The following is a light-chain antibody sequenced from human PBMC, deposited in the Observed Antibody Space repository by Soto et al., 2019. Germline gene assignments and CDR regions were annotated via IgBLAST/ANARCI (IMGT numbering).Light chain of an antibody. CDR3: RSFADTFTYV. CDR2: EVH. Sequence: QSVLTQPASVSGSPGQSITISCTGTSNDVGSYDLVSWYQHHPGKTPKLMIYEVHKRPSGVSNRFSGSKSGNTASLTISGLQTEDEADYYCRSFADTFTYVFGTGTKVTVL. J-gene: IGLJ1*01. CDR1: SNDVGSYDL. V-gene: IGLV2-23*02.